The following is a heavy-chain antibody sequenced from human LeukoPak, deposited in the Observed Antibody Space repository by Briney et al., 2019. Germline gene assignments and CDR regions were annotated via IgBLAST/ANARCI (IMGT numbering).Heavy chain of an antibody. CDR3: ARYSSSKGAFDT. J-gene: IGHJ3*02. V-gene: IGHV1-8*03. Sequence: ASVKVSCKASGYTFTSYEINWVRQASGQGLEWMGWMNPNSGNTGYAQKFQGRVTITRNTSISTAYMELSSLRSEDTAVYYCARYSSSKGAFDTWGQGTMVTVSS. CDR2: MNPNSGNT. D-gene: IGHD6-6*01. CDR1: GYTFTSYE.